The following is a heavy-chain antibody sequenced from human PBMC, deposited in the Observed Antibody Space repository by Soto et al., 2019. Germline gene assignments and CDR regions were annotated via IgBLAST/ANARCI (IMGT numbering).Heavy chain of an antibody. CDR3: ARNGTYGSSRSHYSGMDV. Sequence: SVKVSCKASGGTFDKFIMNWVRQTPGRGLEWMGGIVPMLGTPTYAEKFKGRVRISATGSATTTYMEVTSLRSEDTAIYYCARNGTYGSSRSHYSGMDVWGQGTTVTVSS. CDR1: GGTFDKFI. J-gene: IGHJ6*02. V-gene: IGHV1-69*13. D-gene: IGHD3-10*01. CDR2: IVPMLGTP.